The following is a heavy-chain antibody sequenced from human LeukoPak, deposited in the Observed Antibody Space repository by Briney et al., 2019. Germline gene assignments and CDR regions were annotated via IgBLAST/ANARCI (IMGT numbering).Heavy chain of an antibody. Sequence: SETLSLTCTVSGGSISSYYWSWIRQPPGKGLEWIGYIYYSGGTNYNPSLKSRVTISVDTSKNQFSLKLSSVTAADTAVYYCARGDQLLPFDYWGQGTLVTVSS. J-gene: IGHJ4*02. CDR1: GGSISSYY. D-gene: IGHD2-2*01. CDR2: IYYSGGT. V-gene: IGHV4-59*08. CDR3: ARGDQLLPFDY.